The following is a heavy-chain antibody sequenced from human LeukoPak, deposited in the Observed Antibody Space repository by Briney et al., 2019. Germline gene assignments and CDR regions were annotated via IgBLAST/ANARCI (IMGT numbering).Heavy chain of an antibody. CDR1: GFTFSTYT. D-gene: IGHD6-6*01. J-gene: IGHJ4*02. CDR3: ATEYSGFFDY. V-gene: IGHV3-21*01. Sequence: GGSLSLPCAASGFTFSTYTMNWVRQAPGKGLEWVSSITSSSAYTYYADSLKGRFTISRDNAKNSLYLQMDSLRADDTAVYYCATEYSGFFDYLRQAAMVTVSS. CDR2: ITSSSAYT.